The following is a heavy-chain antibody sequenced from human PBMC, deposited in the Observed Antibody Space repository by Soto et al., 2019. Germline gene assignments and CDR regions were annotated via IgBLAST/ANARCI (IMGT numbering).Heavy chain of an antibody. CDR1: GFTFSSYS. CDR2: ISSSSSYI. V-gene: IGHV3-21*01. J-gene: IGHJ4*02. D-gene: IGHD5-18*01. Sequence: PGGSLRLSCAASGFTFSSYSMNWVRQAPGKGLEWVSSISSSSSYIYYADSVKGRFTISRDNAKNSLYLQMNSLRAEDTAVYYCAREIGYSYGYGDYWGQGTLVTVSS. CDR3: AREIGYSYGYGDY.